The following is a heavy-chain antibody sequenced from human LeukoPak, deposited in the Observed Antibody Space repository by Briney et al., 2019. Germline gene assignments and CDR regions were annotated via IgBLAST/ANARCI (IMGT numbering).Heavy chain of an antibody. Sequence: GGSLRLSCAASGFTFSGYAMTWVRQAPGKGLEWVSAFSATDGSAQYAESVKGRFTISRDNSKNRLYLQMNSLRAEDTAVYYCAKARIAAAGTGAFDVWGQGTMVTVSS. CDR1: GFTFSGYA. V-gene: IGHV3-23*01. J-gene: IGHJ3*01. CDR3: AKARIAAAGTGAFDV. D-gene: IGHD6-13*01. CDR2: FSATDGSA.